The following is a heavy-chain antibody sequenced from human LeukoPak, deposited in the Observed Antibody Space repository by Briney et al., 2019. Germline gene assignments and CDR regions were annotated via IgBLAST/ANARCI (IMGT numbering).Heavy chain of an antibody. Sequence: GGSLRLSCAASGFTFSSYAMHWVRQAPGKGLEWVAVISYDGSNKYYADSVEGRFTISRDNSKNTLYLQMNSLRAEDTAVYYCARDRVGATDYFDYWGQGTLVTVSS. CDR1: GFTFSSYA. CDR2: ISYDGSNK. J-gene: IGHJ4*02. V-gene: IGHV3-30-3*01. CDR3: ARDRVGATDYFDY. D-gene: IGHD1-26*01.